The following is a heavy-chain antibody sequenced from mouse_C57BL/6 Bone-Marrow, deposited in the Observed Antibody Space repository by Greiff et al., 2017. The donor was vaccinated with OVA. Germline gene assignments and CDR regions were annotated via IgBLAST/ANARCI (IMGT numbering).Heavy chain of an antibody. CDR1: GFSLSTSGMG. Sequence: QVTLKVSGPGILQSSQTLSLTCSFSGFSLSTSGMGVSWIRQPSGKGLEWLAHIYWDADKRYNPSLKSRLTISKVTSRNRVFRKITSVDTADTATYYCASYGGYYPAWFAYWGQGTLVTVSA. V-gene: IGHV8-12*01. CDR2: IYWDADK. D-gene: IGHD2-3*01. J-gene: IGHJ3*01. CDR3: ASYGGYYPAWFAY.